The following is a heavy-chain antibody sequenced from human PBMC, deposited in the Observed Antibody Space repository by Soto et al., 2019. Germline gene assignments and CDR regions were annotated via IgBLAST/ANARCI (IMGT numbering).Heavy chain of an antibody. V-gene: IGHV3-33*01. CDR1: GFTFSSYG. Sequence: QVQLVESGGGVVQPGRSLRLSCAASGFTFSSYGMHWVRQAPGKGLEWVAVIWYDGSNKYYADSVKGRFTISRDNSKNTLYLQMNSLRAEDTAVYYCARGWGMVYAILDYWGQGTLVTVSS. CDR2: IWYDGSNK. J-gene: IGHJ4*02. D-gene: IGHD2-8*01. CDR3: ARGWGMVYAILDY.